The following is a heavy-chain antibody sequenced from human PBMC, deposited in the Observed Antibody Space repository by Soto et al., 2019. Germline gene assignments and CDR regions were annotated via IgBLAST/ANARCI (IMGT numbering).Heavy chain of an antibody. V-gene: IGHV4-4*02. CDR3: ARKGDYVPANWFDP. J-gene: IGHJ5*02. D-gene: IGHD4-17*01. CDR2: IYHSVST. CDR1: GGSISSSNW. Sequence: SETLSLTCAVSGGSISSSNWWSWVRQPQGKGLEWIGEIYHSVSTNYNPSLKSRVTISVDNSKNQFSLKLSSVTAAVTAVYYCARKGDYVPANWFDPWGQGTLVTVSS.